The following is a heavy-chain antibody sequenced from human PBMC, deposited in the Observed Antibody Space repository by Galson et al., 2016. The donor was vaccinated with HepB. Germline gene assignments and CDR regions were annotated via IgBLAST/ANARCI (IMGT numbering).Heavy chain of an antibody. CDR3: AREVVRGTDAFDI. D-gene: IGHD3-10*01. Sequence: SLRLSCAASGFTFRNYGMHWVRQAPGKGLEWVAVISYDGSNQYYADSVKGRFTISRDNSKNTLYLQMNSLRPEDTAVYYCAREVVRGTDAFDIWGQGTMVTVSS. V-gene: IGHV3-30*03. CDR2: ISYDGSNQ. J-gene: IGHJ3*02. CDR1: GFTFRNYG.